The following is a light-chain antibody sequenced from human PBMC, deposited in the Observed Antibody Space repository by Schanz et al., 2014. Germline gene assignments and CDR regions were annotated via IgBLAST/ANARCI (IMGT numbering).Light chain of an antibody. CDR1: SSDIGNYNY. V-gene: IGLV2-23*02. J-gene: IGLJ3*02. CDR2: EVT. CDR3: CSFGSSSSFERV. Sequence: QSALTQPPSASGSPGQSVTISCTGTSSDIGNYNYVSWYQQHPGQAPKLVIYEVTKRPSGVSDRFSGSKSGNTASLTISGLQAEDEAEYYCCSFGSSSSFERVFGGGTKLTVL.